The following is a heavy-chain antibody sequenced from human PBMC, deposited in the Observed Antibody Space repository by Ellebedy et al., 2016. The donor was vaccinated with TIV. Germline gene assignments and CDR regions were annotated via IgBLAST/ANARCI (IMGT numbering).Heavy chain of an antibody. CDR2: INTDGSST. Sequence: GESLKISCAASGFTFSTYWMHWVRQAPGKGLMWVSRINTDGSSTSYADSVKGRFTISRDNAKNTLYLQMNGLRAEDTAVYYCAREVWYPASWGQGTLVTVSS. CDR1: GFTFSTYW. J-gene: IGHJ4*02. CDR3: AREVWYPAS. D-gene: IGHD6-13*01. V-gene: IGHV3-74*01.